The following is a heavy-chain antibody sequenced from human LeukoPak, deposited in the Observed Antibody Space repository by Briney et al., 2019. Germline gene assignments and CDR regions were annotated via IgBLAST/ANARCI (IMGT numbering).Heavy chain of an antibody. CDR1: GGTFSSYA. D-gene: IGHD4-17*01. CDR3: ARSTVTREY. J-gene: IGHJ4*02. V-gene: IGHV1-69*04. Sequence: ASVTVSCKASGGTFSSYAINWVRQAPGQGLEWMGTFIPIPGIANYAQKFRGRVTITADKSASTAYMELSSLRSEDTAVYYCARSTVTREYWGQGTLVTVSS. CDR2: FIPIPGIA.